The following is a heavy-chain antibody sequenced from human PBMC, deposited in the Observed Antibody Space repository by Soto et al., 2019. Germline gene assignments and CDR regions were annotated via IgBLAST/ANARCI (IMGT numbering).Heavy chain of an antibody. V-gene: IGHV1-69*13. CDR3: ARNTPEIYGGYKADYYYYGRDL. D-gene: IGHD5-12*01. CDR1: GGTFSSYA. Sequence: ASVKVSCKASGGTFSSYAISWVRQAPGQGLEWMGGIIPIFGTANYAQKFQGRVTITADESTSTAYMELSSLRSEGTAVYYGARNTPEIYGGYKADYYYYGRDLWGKGTRVTVSS. J-gene: IGHJ6*04. CDR2: IIPIFGTA.